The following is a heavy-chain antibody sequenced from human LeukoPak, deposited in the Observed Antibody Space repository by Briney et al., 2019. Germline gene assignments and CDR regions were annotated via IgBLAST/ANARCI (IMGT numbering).Heavy chain of an antibody. J-gene: IGHJ4*02. D-gene: IGHD3-10*01. CDR2: ISGSGGST. CDR3: ARDLNYYGSGSYLVPDY. Sequence: GGSLRLSCAASGFTFSSYAMSWVRQAPGKGLEWVSAISGSGGSTYYADSVKGRFTISRDNSKNTLYLQMNSLRAEDTAVYYCARDLNYYGSGSYLVPDYWGQGTLVTVSS. CDR1: GFTFSSYA. V-gene: IGHV3-23*01.